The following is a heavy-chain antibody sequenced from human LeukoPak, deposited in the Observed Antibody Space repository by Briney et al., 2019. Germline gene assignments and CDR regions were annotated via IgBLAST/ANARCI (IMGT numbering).Heavy chain of an antibody. CDR1: GFTFSSYA. V-gene: IGHV3-23*01. Sequence: GGSLRLSCAASGFTFSSYAMSWVRQAPGKGLEWVSAISGSGGSTYYADSVKGRFTISRDNSKNTLYLQMSSLRAEDTAVYYCAKSPTYYYDSSGYYPTNYFDYWGQGTLVTVSS. CDR2: ISGSGGST. D-gene: IGHD3-22*01. CDR3: AKSPTYYYDSSGYYPTNYFDY. J-gene: IGHJ4*02.